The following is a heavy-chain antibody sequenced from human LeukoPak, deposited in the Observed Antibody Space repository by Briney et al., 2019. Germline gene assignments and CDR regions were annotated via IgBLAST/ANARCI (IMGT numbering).Heavy chain of an antibody. J-gene: IGHJ4*02. CDR2: ISNDGNKK. CDR1: GFTFTSYG. V-gene: IGHV3-30*18. Sequence: GRSLRLSCAASGFTFTSYGMHWVRQAPGKGLEWVAAISNDGNKKYYSDSAKGRFTISRDNSKTTLYLQMNSLRVEDTAVYYCTKDYYYGSGSYTDHWGQGTLVTVSS. D-gene: IGHD3-10*01. CDR3: TKDYYYGSGSYTDH.